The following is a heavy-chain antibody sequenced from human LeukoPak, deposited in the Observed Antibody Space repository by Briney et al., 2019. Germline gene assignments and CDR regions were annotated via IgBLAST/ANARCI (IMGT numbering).Heavy chain of an antibody. D-gene: IGHD3-9*01. CDR1: GFTFSSYS. CDR3: ARDILTQGDI. Sequence: GGSLRLSCAASGFTFSSYSMNWVRQAPGKGLEWVSSISSSSSYIYYADSVKGRFAISRDNAKNSLYLQMNSLRAEDTAVYYCARDILTQGDIWGQGTMVTVSS. J-gene: IGHJ3*02. V-gene: IGHV3-21*01. CDR2: ISSSSSYI.